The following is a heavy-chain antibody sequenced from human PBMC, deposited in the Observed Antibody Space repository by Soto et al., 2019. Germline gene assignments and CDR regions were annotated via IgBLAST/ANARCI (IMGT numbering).Heavy chain of an antibody. CDR2: VFHTGTT. Sequence: QVQLQESGPGLVKPSGTLSLTCAVSGDSVSSPYWWCWVRQPPGKGLEWIGEVFHTGTTSYNPSLRSRVTISMDKSNNPFSLDSSSVTAADTAVYYCARSAGWYAVHSWGPGTLVIVSS. J-gene: IGHJ4*02. V-gene: IGHV4-4*02. CDR1: GDSVSSPYW. CDR3: ARSAGWYAVHS. D-gene: IGHD6-19*01.